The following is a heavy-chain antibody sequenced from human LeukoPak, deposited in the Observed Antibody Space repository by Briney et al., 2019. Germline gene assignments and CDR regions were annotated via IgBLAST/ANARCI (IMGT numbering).Heavy chain of an antibody. D-gene: IGHD1-26*01. V-gene: IGHV4-61*02. CDR2: IYTSGST. J-gene: IGHJ5*02. Sequence: PAETLSLTCTVSGGSISSGSYYWSWIRQPAGKGLEWIGRIYTSGSTNYNPSLKSRVTISVDTSKNQFSLKLSSVTAADTAVYYCARHIVGATAYWFDPWGQGTLVTVSS. CDR1: GGSISSGSYY. CDR3: ARHIVGATAYWFDP.